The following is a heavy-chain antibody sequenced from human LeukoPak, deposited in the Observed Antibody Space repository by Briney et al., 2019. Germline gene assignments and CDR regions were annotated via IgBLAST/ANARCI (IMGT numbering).Heavy chain of an antibody. D-gene: IGHD1-26*01. J-gene: IGHJ6*03. Sequence: GGSLRLSCAASGFTFSSYSMNWVRQAPGKGLEWVANIKQDGSEKYYVDSVKGRFTISRDNAKNSLYLQMNSLRAEDTAVYYCARGSVPATYSYYFYYYMDVWGKGTTVTVSS. CDR2: IKQDGSEK. CDR3: ARGSVPATYSYYFYYYMDV. V-gene: IGHV3-7*01. CDR1: GFTFSSYS.